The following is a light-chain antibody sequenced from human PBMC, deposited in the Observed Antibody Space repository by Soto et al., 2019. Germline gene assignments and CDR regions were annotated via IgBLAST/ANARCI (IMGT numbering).Light chain of an antibody. V-gene: IGLV1-51*01. CDR3: GTWDSSLSSYV. J-gene: IGLJ1*01. CDR1: SSNIGNHY. Sequence: QAVLTQPPSVSAAPGQKVTISCSGSSSNIGNHYVSWYQQVPGAAPNLLIYDNHRRPSGIPDRFSGSKSGTSATLDITGLQTGDEADYYCGTWDSSLSSYVFGTGTKLTVL. CDR2: DNH.